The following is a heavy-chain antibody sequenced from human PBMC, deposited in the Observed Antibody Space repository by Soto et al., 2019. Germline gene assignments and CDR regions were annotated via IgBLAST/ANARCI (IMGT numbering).Heavy chain of an antibody. CDR2: IKRKTDGGTT. D-gene: IGHD3-22*01. V-gene: IGHV3-15*07. Sequence: GGSLRLSCAASGFTFSNAWINWVRQAPGKGLEWVGRIKRKTDGGTTDFAAPVKGRFAISRDDSKNMVYLQMNSLKTEDTGIHYCTTDSYSTMIAVRFEYWGHGTLVTLSS. J-gene: IGHJ4*01. CDR1: GFTFSNAW. CDR3: TTDSYSTMIAVRFEY.